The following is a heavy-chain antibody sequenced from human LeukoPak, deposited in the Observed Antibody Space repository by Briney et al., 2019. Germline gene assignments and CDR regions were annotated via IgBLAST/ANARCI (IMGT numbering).Heavy chain of an antibody. J-gene: IGHJ4*02. CDR3: AKDKFSGGSGSYYSGYFDY. CDR2: ISWDGGST. CDR1: GFTFDDYT. Sequence: GGSLRLSCAASGFTFDDYTMHWVRQAPGKGLEWVSLISWDGGSTYYADSVKGRFTISRDNSKNSLYLQMNSLRTEDTALHYCAKDKFSGGSGSYYSGYFDYWGQRTLVTVSS. V-gene: IGHV3-43*01. D-gene: IGHD3-10*01.